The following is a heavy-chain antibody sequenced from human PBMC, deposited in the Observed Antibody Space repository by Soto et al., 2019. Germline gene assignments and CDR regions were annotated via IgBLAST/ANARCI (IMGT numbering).Heavy chain of an antibody. Sequence: PGESLKISCKGSGYTFSSYRIGWVRQVPGKGLEWMGIISPGDSDTKYSQSFQGQVTISADKSINTAYLQWNSLEASDTAFYFCARSPRSSPYFDYWGQGALVTVSS. D-gene: IGHD6-13*01. V-gene: IGHV5-51*01. CDR3: ARSPRSSPYFDY. J-gene: IGHJ4*02. CDR2: ISPGDSDT. CDR1: GYTFSSYR.